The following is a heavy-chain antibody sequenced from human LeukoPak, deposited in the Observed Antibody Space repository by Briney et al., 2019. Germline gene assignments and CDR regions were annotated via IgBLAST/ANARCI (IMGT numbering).Heavy chain of an antibody. CDR2: ISWNSGSI. V-gene: IGHV3-9*01. Sequence: GGSLRLSCAASGFTFDDYAMHWVRQAPGKGLEWVSGISWNSGSIGYADSVKGRFTISRDNAKNSLYLQMNSLRAEDTALYYCAVLTMVSPAWRDWGQGTLVTVSS. CDR3: AVLTMVSPAWRD. CDR1: GFTFDDYA. J-gene: IGHJ4*02. D-gene: IGHD3-10*01.